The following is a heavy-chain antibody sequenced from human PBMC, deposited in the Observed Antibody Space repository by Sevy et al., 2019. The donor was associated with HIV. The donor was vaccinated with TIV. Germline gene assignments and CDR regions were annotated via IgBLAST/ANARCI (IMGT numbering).Heavy chain of an antibody. CDR3: TRDLGYYDSSRMYNY. J-gene: IGHJ4*02. CDR2: IRRTAYGGTT. D-gene: IGHD3-22*01. V-gene: IGHV3-49*03. CDR1: GFTFDDYT. Sequence: GGSLRPSCTASGFTFDDYTMSWFRQAPGKGLEWVGFIRRTAYGGTTEYAASVKGRFTISRDDSKSIAFLQMNSLKTEDTAVYYCTRDLGYYDSSRMYNYWGQGTLVTVSS.